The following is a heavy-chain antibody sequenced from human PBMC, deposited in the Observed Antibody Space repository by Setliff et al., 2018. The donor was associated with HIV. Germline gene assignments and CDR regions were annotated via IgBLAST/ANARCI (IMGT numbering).Heavy chain of an antibody. D-gene: IGHD4-17*01. CDR2: IYYTGTT. CDR3: TRRDVTTGMDS. V-gene: IGHV4-59*11. CDR1: GGSISSHY. Sequence: SETLSLTCTVSGVSGGSISSHYWNWIRQPPGKGLEWIGYIYYTGTTKNNPSLKSRVTMSIDTSKNQFSLKLSSVTAADTAVYYCTRRDVTTGMDSWGPGILVTVSS. J-gene: IGHJ4*02.